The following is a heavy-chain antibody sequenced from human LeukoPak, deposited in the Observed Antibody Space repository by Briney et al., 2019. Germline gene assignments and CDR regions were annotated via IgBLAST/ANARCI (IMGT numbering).Heavy chain of an antibody. CDR2: IYYSGST. CDR1: GGSISSYY. CDR3: ARAQRRAAVDY. Sequence: SETLSLTCTVSGGSISSYYWSWIRQPPGKGLEWIGYIYYSGSTNYNPSLKSRVTISVDTSKNQFSLKLSSVTAADTAVYYCARAQRRAAVDYWGQGTLVTVSS. V-gene: IGHV4-59*01. D-gene: IGHD6-13*01. J-gene: IGHJ4*02.